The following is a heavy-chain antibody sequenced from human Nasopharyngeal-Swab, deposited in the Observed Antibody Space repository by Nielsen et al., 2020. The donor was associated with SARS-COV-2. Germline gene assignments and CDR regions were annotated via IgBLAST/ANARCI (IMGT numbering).Heavy chain of an antibody. CDR2: ISGSGDTT. CDR3: AKAPYLRGLDV. J-gene: IGHJ6*02. Sequence: ETLSLTCAASGFTFSSYAMRWVRQAPGKGLEWVSIISGSGDTTYYADSVKDRFTISSDNSKNILYLQTNSLRVEDTDVYYCAKAPYLRGLDVWGQGTTVTVSS. V-gene: IGHV3-23*01. D-gene: IGHD2-21*01. CDR1: GFTFSSYA.